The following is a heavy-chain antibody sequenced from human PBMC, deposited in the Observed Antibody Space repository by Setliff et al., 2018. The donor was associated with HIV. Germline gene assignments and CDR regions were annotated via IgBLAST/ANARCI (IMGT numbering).Heavy chain of an antibody. J-gene: IGHJ4*02. V-gene: IGHV1-3*01. Sequence: GASVKVSCKASGYTFTSYGISWVRQAPGQRLEWMGWINAGNGNTKYSQKFQGRVTITRDTSASTAYMELSSLRSEDTAVYYCARAGYLLHYFDSWGQGTLVTVSS. D-gene: IGHD1-26*01. CDR3: ARAGYLLHYFDS. CDR2: INAGNGNT. CDR1: GYTFTSYG.